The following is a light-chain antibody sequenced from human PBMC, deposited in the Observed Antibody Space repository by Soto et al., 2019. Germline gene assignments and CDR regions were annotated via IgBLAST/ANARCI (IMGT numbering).Light chain of an antibody. CDR3: QKYNSAALT. V-gene: IGKV1-27*01. Sequence: DIQMTQSPSSLSASVGDRVTIACRASQGIRNYLAWSQQKPGKVPKLLIYAASTLQSGVPSRFSGSGSGTDFTLTISSLVHEDVATYYCQKYNSAALTVGQGTRLEIK. CDR1: QGIRNY. J-gene: IGKJ5*01. CDR2: AAS.